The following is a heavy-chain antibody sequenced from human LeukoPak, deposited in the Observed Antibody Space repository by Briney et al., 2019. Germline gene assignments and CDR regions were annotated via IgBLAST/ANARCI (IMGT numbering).Heavy chain of an antibody. CDR1: GFTFSSYG. D-gene: IGHD3-22*01. Sequence: SGGSLRLSCAASGFTFSSYGMHWVRQAPGKGLEWVAVISYDGSNKYYADSVKGRFTISRDNSKNTLYLQMNSLRAEDTAVYYCAKTLGRGYDSSGPPFYYYGMDVWGQGTTVTVSS. CDR2: ISYDGSNK. CDR3: AKTLGRGYDSSGPPFYYYGMDV. V-gene: IGHV3-30*18. J-gene: IGHJ6*02.